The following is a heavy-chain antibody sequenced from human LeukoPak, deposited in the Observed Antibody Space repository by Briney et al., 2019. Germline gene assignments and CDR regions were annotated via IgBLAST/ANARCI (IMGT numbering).Heavy chain of an antibody. CDR1: GFTFSSYG. V-gene: IGHV3-30*02. Sequence: PGGSLRLSCAASGFTFSSYGMHWVRQAPGKGLEWVAFIRYDGSNKYYADSVKGRFTISRDNSKNTLYLQMNSLRAEDTAVYYCASRKRSITQSFDIWGQGTMVTVSS. CDR3: ASRKRSITQSFDI. D-gene: IGHD3-10*01. CDR2: IRYDGSNK. J-gene: IGHJ3*02.